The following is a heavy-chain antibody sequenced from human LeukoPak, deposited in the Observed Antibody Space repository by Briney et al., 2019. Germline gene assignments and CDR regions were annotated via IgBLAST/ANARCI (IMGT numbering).Heavy chain of an antibody. CDR1: GFTFSSYA. CDR3: ARGIPYGQRRYYYYGMDV. V-gene: IGHV3-30*04. J-gene: IGHJ6*02. Sequence: PGGSLRLSCAASGFTFSSYAMHWVRQAPGKGLEWVAVISYDGSNKYYADSVKGRFTISRDNSKNTLYLQMNSLRVEDTAVYYCARGIPYGQRRYYYYGMDVWGQGTTVTVSS. CDR2: ISYDGSNK. D-gene: IGHD3-10*01.